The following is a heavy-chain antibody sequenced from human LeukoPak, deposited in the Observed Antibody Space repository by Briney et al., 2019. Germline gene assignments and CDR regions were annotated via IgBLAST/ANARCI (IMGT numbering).Heavy chain of an antibody. CDR2: ISAYNGNT. Sequence: ASVKVSCKASGYTFTSYGISWVRQAPGQGLEWTGWISAYNGNTNYAQKLQGRVTMTTDTSTSTAYMELRSLRSDDTAVYYCARDNYGSGSYYNGYGMDVWGQGTTVTVSS. CDR3: ARDNYGSGSYYNGYGMDV. V-gene: IGHV1-18*01. J-gene: IGHJ6*02. D-gene: IGHD3-10*01. CDR1: GYTFTSYG.